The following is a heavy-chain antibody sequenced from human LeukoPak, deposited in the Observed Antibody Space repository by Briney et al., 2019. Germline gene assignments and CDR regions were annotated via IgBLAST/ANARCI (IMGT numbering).Heavy chain of an antibody. J-gene: IGHJ4*02. CDR2: IKPDGSEK. Sequence: GSLRLSCAASGFTFSSYWMSWVRQAPGKGLEWVANIKPDGSEKYYVDSVKGRFTISRDNAKNSLYLQMNSLRAEDTAVYYCARVWLWFGERPLDYWGQGTLVTVSS. CDR1: GFTFSSYW. CDR3: ARVWLWFGERPLDY. D-gene: IGHD3-10*01. V-gene: IGHV3-7*01.